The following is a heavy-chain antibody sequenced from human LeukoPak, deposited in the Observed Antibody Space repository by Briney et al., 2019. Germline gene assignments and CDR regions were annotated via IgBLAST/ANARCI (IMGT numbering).Heavy chain of an antibody. V-gene: IGHV3-7*01. CDR3: ARGRYYYDSSGYFFAAAFDI. Sequence: GGSLRLSCAASGFTLSKHWMTWVRQAPGKGLECVAIIKQDGSEKYYVNSVKGRFTISRDNAKNSLYLQMNSLRVEDTAVYYCARGRYYYDSSGYFFAAAFDIWGQGTMVTVSS. J-gene: IGHJ3*02. D-gene: IGHD3-22*01. CDR1: GFTLSKHW. CDR2: IKQDGSEK.